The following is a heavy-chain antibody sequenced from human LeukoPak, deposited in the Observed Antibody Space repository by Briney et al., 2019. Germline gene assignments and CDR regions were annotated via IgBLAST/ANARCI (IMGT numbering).Heavy chain of an antibody. CDR1: GGSISSYY. CDR2: IYYSGST. Sequence: PSETLSLTCTISGGSISSYYWSWIRQPPGKGLEWIGYIYYSGSTNYSPSLQSRVTISVGTSNNQFSLKLSSVTAADTAVYCCARERGYYDSGGLDYWGQGTLVTVSS. D-gene: IGHD3-22*01. V-gene: IGHV4-59*01. J-gene: IGHJ4*02. CDR3: ARERGYYDSGGLDY.